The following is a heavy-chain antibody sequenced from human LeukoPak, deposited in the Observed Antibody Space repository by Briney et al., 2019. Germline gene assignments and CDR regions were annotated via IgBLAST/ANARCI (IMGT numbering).Heavy chain of an antibody. CDR2: VNHSEST. Sequence: SETLSLTCAVYGGSFSGYFWSWMRQPPGKGLKWIGGVNHSESTYYSQSHQSRVTISLNTSMSQFSLKLSSVTAADRAVYCCASARLVYCSSTSWYAYYYYGMELWGQGTTVTVSS. CDR3: ASARLVYCSSTSWYAYYYYGMEL. D-gene: IGHD2-2*01. V-gene: IGHV4-34*01. J-gene: IGHJ6*02. CDR1: GGSFSGYF.